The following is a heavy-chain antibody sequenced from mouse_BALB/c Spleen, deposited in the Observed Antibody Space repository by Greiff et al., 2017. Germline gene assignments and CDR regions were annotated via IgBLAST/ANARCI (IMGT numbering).Heavy chain of an antibody. Sequence: QVQLQQPGAELVRPGASVKLSCKASGYTFTSYWINWVKQRPGQGLEWIGNIYPSDSYTNYNQKFKDKATLTVDKSSSTAYMQLSSPTSEDSAVYYCAREGNYGYSWFAYWGQGTLGTVSA. CDR1: GYTFTSYW. D-gene: IGHD1-2*01. CDR3: AREGNYGYSWFAY. J-gene: IGHJ3*01. CDR2: IYPSDSYT. V-gene: IGHV1-69*02.